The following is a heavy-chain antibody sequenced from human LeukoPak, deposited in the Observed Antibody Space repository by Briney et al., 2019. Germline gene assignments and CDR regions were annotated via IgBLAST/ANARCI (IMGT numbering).Heavy chain of an antibody. D-gene: IGHD6-19*01. V-gene: IGHV3-7*01. CDR1: GFTFSSYA. CDR3: AGSSGWLFDY. CDR2: IKEDGSKI. J-gene: IGHJ4*02. Sequence: GGSLRLSCAASGFTFSSYAMSWVRQAPGKGLEWVANIKEDGSKIYYVDSVKGRFTISRDNAKNSVYLQMNSLRAEDTAVYYCAGSSGWLFDYWGQGTLVAVSS.